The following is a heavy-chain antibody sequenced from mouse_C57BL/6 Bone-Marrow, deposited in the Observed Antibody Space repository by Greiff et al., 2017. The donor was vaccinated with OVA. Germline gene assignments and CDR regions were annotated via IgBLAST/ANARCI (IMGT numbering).Heavy chain of an antibody. D-gene: IGHD2-4*01. Sequence: DVQLQESGPELVKPGDSVKISCKASGYSFTGYFMNWVMQSHGKSLEWIGRINPYNGDTFYNQKFKGKATLTVDKSSSTAHMELRSLTSEDSAVYYCARYYDYDVGGYAMDYWGQGTSVTVSS. CDR3: ARYYDYDVGGYAMDY. CDR2: INPYNGDT. J-gene: IGHJ4*01. V-gene: IGHV1-20*01. CDR1: GYSFTGYF.